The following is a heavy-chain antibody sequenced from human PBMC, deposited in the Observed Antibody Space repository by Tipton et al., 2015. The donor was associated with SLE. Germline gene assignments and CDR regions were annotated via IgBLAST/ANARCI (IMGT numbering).Heavy chain of an antibody. J-gene: IGHJ4*02. CDR1: GGSISSHY. CDR3: ARDPYGDY. Sequence: TLSLTCTVSGGSISSHYWSWIRQPPGKGLEWIGYIYYSGSTNYNPSLKRRVTISVDTSKNQFSLKLSSVTAADTAVYYCARDPYGDYWGQGTLVTVSS. V-gene: IGHV4-59*11. CDR2: IYYSGST. D-gene: IGHD4-17*01.